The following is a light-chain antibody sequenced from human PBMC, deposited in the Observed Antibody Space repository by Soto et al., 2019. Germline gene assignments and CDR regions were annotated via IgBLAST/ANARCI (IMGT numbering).Light chain of an antibody. Sequence: AIRMTQSPSSFSASTGDRVTITCQASRGISSYLAWYQQKPGKPPKLLVYSASTLQSGVPSRFSGSGSGPDFTLTISSLQPEDFATYYCQQYNSYPWTFGQGTKVDIK. V-gene: IGKV1-8*01. CDR3: QQYNSYPWT. J-gene: IGKJ1*01. CDR1: RGISSY. CDR2: SAS.